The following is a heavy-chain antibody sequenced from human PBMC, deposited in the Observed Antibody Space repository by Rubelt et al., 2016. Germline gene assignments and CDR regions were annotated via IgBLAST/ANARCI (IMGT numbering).Heavy chain of an antibody. CDR2: IFGGDTT. D-gene: IGHD2-21*02. CDR3: VRETAVNM. V-gene: IGHV3-53*01. CDR1: GFTVSTNY. Sequence: QLVESGGNLVQPGGSLRLSCAASGFTVSTNYMSWVRQAPGKGLEWVSVIFGGDTTYYADSVRGRFTISRDNSKNTLYLQMNSLRVDDTAVYFCVRETAVNMWGQGTLVTVSS. J-gene: IGHJ4*02.